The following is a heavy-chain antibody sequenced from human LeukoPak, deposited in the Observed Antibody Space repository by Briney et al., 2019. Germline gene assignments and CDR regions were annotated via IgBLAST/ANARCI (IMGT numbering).Heavy chain of an antibody. Sequence: ASETLSLTCTVSGGSISSGSYYWSWIRQPAGKGLEWIGRIYTSGSTNYNPSLKSRVTISVDTSKNQFSLKLSSVTAADTAVYYCAMGQYCSSTSCYGGANWFDPWGQGTLVTVSS. D-gene: IGHD2-2*01. CDR2: IYTSGST. V-gene: IGHV4-61*02. J-gene: IGHJ5*02. CDR3: AMGQYCSSTSCYGGANWFDP. CDR1: GGSISSGSYY.